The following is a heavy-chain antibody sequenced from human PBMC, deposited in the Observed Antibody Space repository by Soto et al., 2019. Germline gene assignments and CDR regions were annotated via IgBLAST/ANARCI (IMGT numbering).Heavy chain of an antibody. CDR2: ISSDGTNK. CDR3: ARNYYEDY. J-gene: IGHJ4*02. V-gene: IGHV3-30-3*01. D-gene: IGHD3-22*01. CDR1: GFTFSSYP. Sequence: QVQLVESGGGVVQPGRSLRLSCAASGFTFSSYPMHWVRQAPGKGLEWLAVISSDGTNKNYADSVKGRFTISRDNSENTLFLQVNSLTSDDSAVYLCARNYYEDYWGQGTLVTVSS.